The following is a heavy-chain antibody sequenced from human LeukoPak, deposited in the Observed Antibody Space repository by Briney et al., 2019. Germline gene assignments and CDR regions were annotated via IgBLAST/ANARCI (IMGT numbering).Heavy chain of an antibody. CDR1: GYTFTSYD. CDR2: MNPNSGNT. J-gene: IGHJ5*02. Sequence: ASVKVSCKASGYTFTSYDINWVRQATGQGLEWMGWMNPNSGNTGYAQKFQGRVTITRNTSISTAYMELSSLRSEDTAVYYCARGVVGYYDSSGYPIYNWFDPWGQGTLVTVSS. V-gene: IGHV1-8*03. D-gene: IGHD3-22*01. CDR3: ARGVVGYYDSSGYPIYNWFDP.